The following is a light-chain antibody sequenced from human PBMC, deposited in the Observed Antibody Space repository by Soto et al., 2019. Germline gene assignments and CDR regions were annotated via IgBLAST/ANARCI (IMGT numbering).Light chain of an antibody. Sequence: EIVLTQSPGTLSLSPGERATLSCRASQSVSSSYLAWYQQKPGQAPRLLIYGASSRATGIPDRFSGSGSGKHFTLTIIRLEPEDFAVYYCQQYGSSPPYTFGPGTKVAIK. CDR3: QQYGSSPPYT. J-gene: IGKJ3*01. V-gene: IGKV3-20*01. CDR2: GAS. CDR1: QSVSSSY.